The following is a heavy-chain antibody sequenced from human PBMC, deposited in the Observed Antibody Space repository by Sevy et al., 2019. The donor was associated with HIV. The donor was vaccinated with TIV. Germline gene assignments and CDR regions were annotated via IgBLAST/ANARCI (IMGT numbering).Heavy chain of an antibody. CDR2: IKQEGSEK. CDR3: ASPGGKGFDP. Sequence: GGSLRLSCAASGFTFSSYWMSWVRQAPGKGLEWVDNIKQEGSEKYYVDPVKDRFTISRDNAKSSLYLQMNSLRADDTAVYYCASPGGKGFDPWGQGTLVTVSS. CDR1: GFTFSSYW. D-gene: IGHD3-16*01. V-gene: IGHV3-7*03. J-gene: IGHJ5*02.